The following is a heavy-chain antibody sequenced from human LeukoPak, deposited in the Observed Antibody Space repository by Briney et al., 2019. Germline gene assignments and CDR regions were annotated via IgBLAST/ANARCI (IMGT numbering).Heavy chain of an antibody. CDR1: GGSISSYY. CDR3: ARHFDF. V-gene: IGHV4-59*08. J-gene: IGHJ4*02. CDR2: VYYSGRT. Sequence: PSETLSLTCAVSGGSISSYYWSWIRQPPGKGLEWIGYVYYSGRTNYNPSLKSRVTISVDTSKNQFSLKLSSVTAADTAVYYCARHFDFWGQGTLVTVSS.